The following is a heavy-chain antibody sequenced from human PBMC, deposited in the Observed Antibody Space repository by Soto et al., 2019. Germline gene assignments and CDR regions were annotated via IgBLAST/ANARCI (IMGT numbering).Heavy chain of an antibody. Sequence: GGSLRLSCAASGFTFSSYAMHWVRQAPGKGLEWVAVISYDGSNKYYADSVKGLFTISRDNSKNTLYLQMNSLRAEDTAVYYCARDPPYYCDSNEFDYWGQGTLVTVSS. CDR1: GFTFSSYA. J-gene: IGHJ4*02. CDR2: ISYDGSNK. D-gene: IGHD3-22*01. CDR3: ARDPPYYCDSNEFDY. V-gene: IGHV3-30-3*01.